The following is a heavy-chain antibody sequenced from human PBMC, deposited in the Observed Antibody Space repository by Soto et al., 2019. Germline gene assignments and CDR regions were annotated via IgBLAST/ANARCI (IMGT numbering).Heavy chain of an antibody. V-gene: IGHV1-2*02. CDR3: ARDPVAGSGYYYYGMDV. CDR1: GYTFTGYY. J-gene: IGHJ6*02. D-gene: IGHD6-19*01. CDR2: INPNRGGT. Sequence: ASVKVSCKASGYTFTGYYMHWVRQAPGQGLEWMGWINPNRGGTNYAQKFQGRVTMTRDTSISTAYMELSRLRSDDTAVYYCARDPVAGSGYYYYGMDVWGQGTTVTVSS.